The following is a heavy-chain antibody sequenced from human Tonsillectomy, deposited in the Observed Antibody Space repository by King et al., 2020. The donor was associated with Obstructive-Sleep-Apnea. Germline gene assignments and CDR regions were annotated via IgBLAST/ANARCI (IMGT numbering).Heavy chain of an antibody. J-gene: IGHJ1*01. Sequence: QLQLQESGPGLVKPSETLSLTCTVSGGSISSSSYYWGWVRQPPGKGLEWIGNIYYSGSTYYNPSLKSRVTISVDTSKNQFSLKLSSVTAADTAVFYCARVSGSYLTFPHWGQGTLVTVSS. CDR2: IYYSGST. V-gene: IGHV4-39*07. D-gene: IGHD1-26*01. CDR3: ARVSGSYLTFPH. CDR1: GGSISSSSYY.